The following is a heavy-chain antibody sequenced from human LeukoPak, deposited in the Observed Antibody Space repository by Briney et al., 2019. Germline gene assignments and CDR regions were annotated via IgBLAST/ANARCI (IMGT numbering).Heavy chain of an antibody. CDR1: GGSISSSNW. CDR2: IYHSGST. D-gene: IGHD2-15*01. V-gene: IGHV4-4*02. J-gene: IGHJ6*02. Sequence: SGTLSLTCAVSGGSISSSNWWSWVRQPPGKGLEWIGEIYHSGSTNYNPSLKSQVTISVDKSKNQFSLKLSSVTAADTAVYYCARGNGRGGSPTLGMDVWGQGTTVTVSS. CDR3: ARGNGRGGSPTLGMDV.